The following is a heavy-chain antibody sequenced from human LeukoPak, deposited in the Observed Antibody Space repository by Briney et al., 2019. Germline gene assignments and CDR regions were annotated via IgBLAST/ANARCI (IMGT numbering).Heavy chain of an antibody. V-gene: IGHV1-69*13. D-gene: IGHD5-24*01. Sequence: SVKVSCKASGGTFSSYAISWVRQAPGQGLEWMGGVIPIFGTANYAQKFQGRVTITADESTSTAYMELSSLRSEDTAVYYCARDPVAVEMATITVTDYWGQGTLVTVSS. CDR2: VIPIFGTA. J-gene: IGHJ4*02. CDR3: ARDPVAVEMATITVTDY. CDR1: GGTFSSYA.